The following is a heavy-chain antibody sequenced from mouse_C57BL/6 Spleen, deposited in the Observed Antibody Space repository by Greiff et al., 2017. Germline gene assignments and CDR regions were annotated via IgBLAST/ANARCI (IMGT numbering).Heavy chain of an antibody. V-gene: IGHV7-1*01. Sequence: EVKLVESGGGLVQSGRSLRLSCATSGFTFSDFYMEWVRQAPGKGLEWIAASRNKANDYTTEYSASVKGRFIVSRDTSQSILYLQMNALRAEDTAIYYCARGYYSSFYWYFDVWGTGTTVTVSS. D-gene: IGHD2-12*01. J-gene: IGHJ1*03. CDR1: GFTFSDFY. CDR3: ARGYYSSFYWYFDV. CDR2: SRNKANDYTT.